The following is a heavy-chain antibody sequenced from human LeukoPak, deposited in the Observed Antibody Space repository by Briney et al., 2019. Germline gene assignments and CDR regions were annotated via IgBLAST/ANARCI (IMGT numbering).Heavy chain of an antibody. CDR1: GFTFSSYG. CDR3: AKVGDDYGDYVVSY. J-gene: IGHJ4*02. V-gene: IGHV3-30*02. D-gene: IGHD4-17*01. Sequence: GGSLRLSCAASGFTFSSYGMHRVRQATGKGLEWEAFIRYDGSNKYYADSVKGRFTISRDNSKNTLYLQMNSLRAEDTAVYYCAKVGDDYGDYVVSYWGQGTLVTVSS. CDR2: IRYDGSNK.